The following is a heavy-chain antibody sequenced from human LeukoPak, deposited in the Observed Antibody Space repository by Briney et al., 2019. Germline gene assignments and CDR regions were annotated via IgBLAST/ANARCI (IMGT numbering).Heavy chain of an antibody. CDR2: INPNSGNT. CDR1: GYTFTNSD. D-gene: IGHD6-19*01. J-gene: IGHJ6*03. V-gene: IGHV1-8*01. Sequence: ASVKVSCKASGYTFTNSDINWVRQAPGQGLEWMGWINPNSGNTGYAQKFQGRVTMTMNTSITTAYMELSSLISEGTAVYYCARGPQWRGDSYYIDVWGRGTTVTVSS. CDR3: ARGPQWRGDSYYIDV.